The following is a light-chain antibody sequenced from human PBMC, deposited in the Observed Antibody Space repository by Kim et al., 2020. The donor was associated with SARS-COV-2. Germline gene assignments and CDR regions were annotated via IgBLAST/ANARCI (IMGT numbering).Light chain of an antibody. Sequence: DIVMTQSPDSLAVSLGERATINCKSSQSVLYSSNNKNYLAWYQQKPGQPPKLLIYWASTRESGVPDRFSGSGSGTDFTLTISSLQAEDAAVYYCQQYYSLPLTFGGGTKVEIK. J-gene: IGKJ4*01. CDR2: WAS. V-gene: IGKV4-1*01. CDR3: QQYYSLPLT. CDR1: QSVLYSSNNKNY.